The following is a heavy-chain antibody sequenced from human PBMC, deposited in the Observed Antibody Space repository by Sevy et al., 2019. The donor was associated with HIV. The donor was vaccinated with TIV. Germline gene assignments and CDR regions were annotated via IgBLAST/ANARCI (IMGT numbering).Heavy chain of an antibody. J-gene: IGHJ6*02. V-gene: IGHV1-69*13. CDR2: IIPIFGTE. CDR1: GGTFSSYA. D-gene: IGHD5-18*01. Sequence: ASVKVSCKASGGTFSSYAISWVRQAPGQGLEWMGGIIPIFGTENYAQKFQGRVTITADESTSTAYMELSSLRSEDTAVYYCASNVDTAMVALYYYYGMDVWGQGTTVTVSS. CDR3: ASNVDTAMVALYYYYGMDV.